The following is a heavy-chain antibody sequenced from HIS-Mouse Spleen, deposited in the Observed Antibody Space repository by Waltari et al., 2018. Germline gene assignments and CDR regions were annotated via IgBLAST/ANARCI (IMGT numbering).Heavy chain of an antibody. CDR3: ARSGYVAAAGTIDY. CDR1: GDSVSSNSAA. Sequence: QVQLQQSGPGLVKPSQTLSLTCAISGDSVSSNSAAWNWIRQSPSRGLEWLGRTYYRSKWYNDYAVSVKSRITINPDTSKTQFSLQLNSVTHEDAAVYYYARSGYVAAAGTIDYWRQGTLVTVSS. CDR2: TYYRSKWYN. V-gene: IGHV6-1*01. D-gene: IGHD6-13*01. J-gene: IGHJ4*02.